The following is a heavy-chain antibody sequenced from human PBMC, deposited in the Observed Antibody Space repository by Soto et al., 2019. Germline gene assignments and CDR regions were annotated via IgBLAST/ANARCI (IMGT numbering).Heavy chain of an antibody. V-gene: IGHV3-23*01. CDR3: AKDLGGGVGALDI. CDR2: ISDSGGTT. Sequence: EVQLMESGGGLIQPGGSLRLSCAASGFTFEHYAMNWVRQAPGKGLEWVSIISDSGGTTYYTDSVKGRFTISRDNSKNTLYRKGNSPREEDTAVYYGAKDLGGGVGALDIWGQGTMVIVSS. J-gene: IGHJ3*02. CDR1: GFTFEHYA. D-gene: IGHD3-16*01.